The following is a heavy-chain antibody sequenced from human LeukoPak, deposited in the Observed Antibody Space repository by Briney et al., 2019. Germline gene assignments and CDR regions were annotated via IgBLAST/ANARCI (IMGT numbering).Heavy chain of an antibody. J-gene: IGHJ5*02. CDR1: GFTFTSNW. D-gene: IGHD4/OR15-4a*01. V-gene: IGHV3-74*01. CDR3: VSEGGDYGDP. CDR2: INRDGST. Sequence: PGGSLTLSCVASGFTFTSNWMHWVRQRPGKGLVWVSRINRDGSTNYAYSVKGRFTISRDNAKNTLYLQLNSLSAEDTAVYYSVSEGGDYGDPWGQGTLVTAS.